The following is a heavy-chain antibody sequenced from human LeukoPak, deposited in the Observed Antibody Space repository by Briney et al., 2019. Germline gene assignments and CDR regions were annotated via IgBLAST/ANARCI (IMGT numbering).Heavy chain of an antibody. CDR2: ISGSGGST. J-gene: IGHJ6*02. CDR3: ASRDGMDV. Sequence: GGPLSLPCAPSGFPFRTLPMSGAPDPPGRAREWVSAISGSGGSTYYAVSVKGRFTISRENSKNTLYLQMNSLRAEDTAVYYCASRDGMDVWGQGTTVTVSS. V-gene: IGHV3-23*01. CDR1: GFPFRTLP.